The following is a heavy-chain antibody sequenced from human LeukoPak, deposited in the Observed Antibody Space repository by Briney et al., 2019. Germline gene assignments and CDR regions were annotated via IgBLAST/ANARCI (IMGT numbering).Heavy chain of an antibody. D-gene: IGHD4-23*01. J-gene: IGHJ4*02. CDR2: ISSSSSYI. V-gene: IGHV3-21*01. CDR3: ARDLDYGGNSNFDY. Sequence: GGSLRLSCAASGFTFSRYAIHWVRQAPGKGLEWVSSISSSSSYIYYADSVKGRFTISRDNAKNSLYLQMNSLRAEDTAVYYCARDLDYGGNSNFDYWGQGTLVTVSS. CDR1: GFTFSRYA.